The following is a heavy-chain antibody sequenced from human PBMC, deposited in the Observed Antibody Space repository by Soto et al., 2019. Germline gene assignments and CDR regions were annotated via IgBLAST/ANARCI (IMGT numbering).Heavy chain of an antibody. D-gene: IGHD3-16*01. CDR3: ARDLVLYDYIWGGPGFVP. CDR1: GYTFTGYY. V-gene: IGHV1-2*04. CDR2: INPNSGGT. J-gene: IGHJ5*02. Sequence: ASVKVSCKASGYTFTGYYMHWVRQAPGQGLEWMGWINPNSGGTNYAQKFQGWVTMTRDTSISTAYMELSRLRSDDTAVYYCARDLVLYDYIWGGPGFVPWGQATLGSV.